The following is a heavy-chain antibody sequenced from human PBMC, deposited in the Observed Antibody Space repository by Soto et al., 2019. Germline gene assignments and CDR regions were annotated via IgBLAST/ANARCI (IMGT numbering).Heavy chain of an antibody. CDR2: IYHSGST. Sequence: QVQLQESGPGLVKPSGTLSLTCAVSGDSISSSNWWTWVRQPPGKGLEWIGDIYHSGSTSYNPSLKRRVTISVDKSKNLFSLKLSSVTAADTAVYYCATTAVAGTPIDYWGQGTLVTVSS. V-gene: IGHV4-4*02. J-gene: IGHJ4*02. D-gene: IGHD6-19*01. CDR3: ATTAVAGTPIDY. CDR1: GDSISSSNW.